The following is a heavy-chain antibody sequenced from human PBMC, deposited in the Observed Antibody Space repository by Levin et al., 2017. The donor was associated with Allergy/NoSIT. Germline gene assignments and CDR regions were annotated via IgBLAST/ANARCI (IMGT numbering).Heavy chain of an antibody. V-gene: IGHV3-23*01. CDR2: ISTSGGST. D-gene: IGHD6-19*01. J-gene: IGHJ4*02. CDR3: AKLSSGLENY. CDR1: GFTFSSYA. Sequence: GGSLRLSCAASGFTFSSYAMSWVRQAPGKGLEWVAVISTSGGSTYYADSVKGRFTISRDNSKNTLYLEMNSLRAEDTAVYYCAKLSSGLENYWGQGTLVTVSS.